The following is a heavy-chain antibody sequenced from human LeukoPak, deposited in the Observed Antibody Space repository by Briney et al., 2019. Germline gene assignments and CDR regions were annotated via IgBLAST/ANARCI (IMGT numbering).Heavy chain of an antibody. J-gene: IGHJ3*02. CDR2: MNPNSGNT. CDR3: TNEGAAAGTGEVGAFDI. Sequence: ASVKVSCKASGYTFTSYDINWVRQATGQGLEWMGWMNPNSGNTGYAQKFQGRVTITRNTSISTAYMELSSLRSDDTAVYYCTNEGAAAGTGEVGAFDIWGQGTMVTVSS. D-gene: IGHD6-13*01. V-gene: IGHV1-8*03. CDR1: GYTFTSYD.